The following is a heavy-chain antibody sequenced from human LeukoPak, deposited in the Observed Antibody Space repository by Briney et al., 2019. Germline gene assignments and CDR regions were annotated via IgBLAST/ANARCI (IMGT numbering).Heavy chain of an antibody. D-gene: IGHD6-19*01. CDR3: ARGRVEGGWTPSRLFDP. Sequence: PSETLSLTCAVYGGSFSGYYWSWIRQPPGKGLEWIGAINHSGSTNYNPSLKSRVTISVDTSKNQFSLKLSSVTAADTAVYYCARGRVEGGWTPSRLFDPWGQGTLVTVSS. V-gene: IGHV4-34*01. CDR2: INHSGST. J-gene: IGHJ5*02. CDR1: GGSFSGYY.